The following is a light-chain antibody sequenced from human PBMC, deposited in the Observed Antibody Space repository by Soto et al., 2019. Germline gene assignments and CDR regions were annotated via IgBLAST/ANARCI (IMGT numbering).Light chain of an antibody. V-gene: IGKV1-33*01. CDR3: QQYDNLPFT. J-gene: IGKJ3*01. CDR2: DAS. Sequence: DIQMTQSPSSLSASVGDRVTITCQASQDISNYLNWYQQKPGKAPTLLIYDASNLETGVPSRLSGSGSWTDFTFTISSLQPEDIATDYCQQYDNLPFTFGPGTKVDIK. CDR1: QDISNY.